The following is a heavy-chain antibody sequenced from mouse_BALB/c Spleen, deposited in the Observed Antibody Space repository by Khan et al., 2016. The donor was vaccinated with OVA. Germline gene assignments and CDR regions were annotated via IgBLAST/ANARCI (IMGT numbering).Heavy chain of an antibody. CDR3: ARGAYYRYDGYFDV. Sequence: VRLQQSGPELVKPGASVKISCTTSGYTFTEYTMHWVKQSHGESLEWIGGIIPNNGGTNYNQKFKGKATLTVDKSSRTAYMELRSLTSKDSAVYYCARGAYYRYDGYFDVWGAGTTVTVSS. D-gene: IGHD2-14*01. CDR1: GYTFTEYT. CDR2: IIPNNGGT. J-gene: IGHJ1*01. V-gene: IGHV1-18*01.